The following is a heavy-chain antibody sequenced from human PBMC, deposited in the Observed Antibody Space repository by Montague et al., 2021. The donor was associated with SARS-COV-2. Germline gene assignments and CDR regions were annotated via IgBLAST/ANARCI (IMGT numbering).Heavy chain of an antibody. CDR3: ARDDPYSSGWFDAFDI. CDR1: GFTFSSYA. D-gene: IGHD6-19*01. Sequence: SLRLSCAASGFTFSSYAMHWVRQAPGKGLEWVAVISYDGSNKYYADPVKGRFTISRDNSKNTLYLQMNSLRAEDTAVYYCARDDPYSSGWFDAFDIWGQGTMVTVSS. V-gene: IGHV3-30*01. CDR2: ISYDGSNK. J-gene: IGHJ3*02.